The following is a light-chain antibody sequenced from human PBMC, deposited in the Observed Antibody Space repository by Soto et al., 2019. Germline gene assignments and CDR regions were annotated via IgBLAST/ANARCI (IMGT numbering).Light chain of an antibody. V-gene: IGKV3-20*01. CDR3: QQYGSSPFT. CDR2: GAS. Sequence: EIVLTQSPGTLSLSPGERATLSCRASQSVSSTFLDWYQQTPGQAPRVLIYGASSRATDIPDRFSGSGSGTDFTLTISRLEPEDFGVYFCQQYGSSPFTFGPGTKVDI. CDR1: QSVSSTF. J-gene: IGKJ3*01.